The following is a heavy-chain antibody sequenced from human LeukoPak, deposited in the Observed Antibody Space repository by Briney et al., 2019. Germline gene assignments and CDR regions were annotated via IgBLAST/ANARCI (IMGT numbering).Heavy chain of an antibody. J-gene: IGHJ5*02. CDR2: ISGSGGST. Sequence: GGSLSLSCAASGFTFNSYATSWVRQAAGKGLEWVSSISGSGGSTYYADSVKARFTISRDSSKNMLYLQMNTLRAEDTAIYYCAKDGIDSGDPNGFDRWGQGTLVTVAS. CDR1: GFTFNSYA. CDR3: AKDGIDSGDPNGFDR. D-gene: IGHD3-10*01. V-gene: IGHV3-23*01.